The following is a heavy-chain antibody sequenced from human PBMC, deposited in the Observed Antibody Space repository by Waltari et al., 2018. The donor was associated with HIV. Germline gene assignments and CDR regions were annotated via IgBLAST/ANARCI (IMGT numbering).Heavy chain of an antibody. J-gene: IGHJ5*02. Sequence: YLLESGGGFLQPGAALRIPCAGSGFAFRNYAVSWVRQAPGKGLEWISSVSESGDSTYYADSVEGRFTISRDNSKNMLYLQMNGLRVEDTAVYYCAGEDDRGDFPWGQGTLVTVSA. CDR1: GFAFRNYA. V-gene: IGHV3-23*01. CDR3: AGEDDRGDFP. D-gene: IGHD2-21*01. CDR2: VSESGDST.